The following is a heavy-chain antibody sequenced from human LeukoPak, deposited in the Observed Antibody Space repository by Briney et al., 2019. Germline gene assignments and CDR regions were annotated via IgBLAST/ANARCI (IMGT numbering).Heavy chain of an antibody. D-gene: IGHD5-18*01. CDR1: GFTFSSYA. CDR2: ISGSGGTT. J-gene: IGHJ4*02. V-gene: IGHV3-23*01. CDR3: ARDGDSYGPDFDY. Sequence: PGGSLRLSCAASGFTFSSYALSWVRQAPGKGLEWVSAISGSGGTTYYADSVKGRFTISRDNSKNTLYLQMSSLRAEDSAVYYCARDGDSYGPDFDYWGQGTLVTVSS.